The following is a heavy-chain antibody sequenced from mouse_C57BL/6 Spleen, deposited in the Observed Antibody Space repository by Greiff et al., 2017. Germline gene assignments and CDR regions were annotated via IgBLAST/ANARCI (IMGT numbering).Heavy chain of an antibody. D-gene: IGHD2-4*01. Sequence: QVQLQQPGAELVKPGASVKLSCKASGYTFTSYWMHWVKQRPGQGLEWIGMIHPNSGSTNYNEKFKSKATLTVDKSSSTAYMQLSSLTSEDSAVYYCARDYDYERCAYWGQGTLVTVSA. CDR2: IHPNSGST. CDR1: GYTFTSYW. J-gene: IGHJ3*01. V-gene: IGHV1-64*01. CDR3: ARDYDYERCAY.